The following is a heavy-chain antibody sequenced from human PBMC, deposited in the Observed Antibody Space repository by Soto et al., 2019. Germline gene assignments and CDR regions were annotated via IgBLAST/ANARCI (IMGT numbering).Heavy chain of an antibody. V-gene: IGHV3-53*01. CDR2: IYSDGST. D-gene: IGHD7-27*01. Sequence: EVQLVESGGGLIHPGGSLRLSCAASGLTVSGNYMGWVRQAPGKGLEWVSGIYSDGSTIYADSVKGRFTIFRDNSKNTRYLQMNSLRAEDTAVYHCARASSRWGSEAAYWGQGTLVTVSS. J-gene: IGHJ4*02. CDR3: ARASSRWGSEAAY. CDR1: GLTVSGNY.